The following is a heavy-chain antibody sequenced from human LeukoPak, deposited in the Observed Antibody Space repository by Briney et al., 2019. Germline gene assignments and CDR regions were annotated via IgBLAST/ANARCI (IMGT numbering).Heavy chain of an antibody. V-gene: IGHV1-2*02. CDR1: GYSFTDYY. CDR3: ARADRLHGGPYLIGP. J-gene: IGHJ5*02. D-gene: IGHD2-21*01. Sequence: ASVKVSCKTSGYSFTDYYMHWVRQAPGQGLEWMGWINPNSGGTSSEQKFQGRVTMTRDTSITTVYMEVNWLTPDDTATYYCARADRLHGGPYLIGPWGQGTLVTVSS. CDR2: INPNSGGT.